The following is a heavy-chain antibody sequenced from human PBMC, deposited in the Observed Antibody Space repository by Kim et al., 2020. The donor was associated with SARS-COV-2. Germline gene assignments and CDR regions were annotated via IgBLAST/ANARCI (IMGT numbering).Heavy chain of an antibody. J-gene: IGHJ6*02. Sequence: SLKSRVTISVDTSKNQFSLRLSSVTAADTAVYYCARGKRIAAAVYYGMDVWGQGTTVTVSS. CDR3: ARGKRIAAAVYYGMDV. D-gene: IGHD6-13*01. V-gene: IGHV4-34*01.